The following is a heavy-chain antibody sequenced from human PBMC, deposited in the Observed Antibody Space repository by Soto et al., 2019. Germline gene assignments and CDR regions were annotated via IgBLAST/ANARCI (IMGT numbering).Heavy chain of an antibody. CDR1: GASISSGGYY. CDR3: ARARGYSYGYFDY. Sequence: QVQLQESGPGLVKPSQTLSLTCSVSGASISSGGYYWCWIRHHPGKGLQWIGYIYYSGSTYYNPSLRSRVTISVDTSKNQFSLKLSSVTAADRAVYYCARARGYSYGYFDYWGQGTLVTVSS. V-gene: IGHV4-31*03. J-gene: IGHJ4*02. CDR2: IYYSGST. D-gene: IGHD5-18*01.